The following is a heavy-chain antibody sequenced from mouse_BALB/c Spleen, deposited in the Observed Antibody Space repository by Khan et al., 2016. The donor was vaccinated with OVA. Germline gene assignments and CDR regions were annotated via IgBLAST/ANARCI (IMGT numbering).Heavy chain of an antibody. V-gene: IGHV3-6*02. CDR3: ARDEDGSSYPVWFAY. Sequence: EVQLQESGPGLVKPSQSLSLTCSVTGYSITSGYYWNWIRQFPGNKLEWMGYISYDGSNDYNPSLKNRISITRDTSKNQFFLNLNSVTTEDTATDYCARDEDGSSYPVWFAYWGQGTLVTVSA. J-gene: IGHJ3*01. CDR2: ISYDGSN. CDR1: GYSITSGYY. D-gene: IGHD1-1*01.